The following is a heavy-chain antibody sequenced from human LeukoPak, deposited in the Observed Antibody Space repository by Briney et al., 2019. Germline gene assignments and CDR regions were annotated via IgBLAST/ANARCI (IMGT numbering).Heavy chain of an antibody. CDR1: GGSISSSNW. Sequence: SGTLSLTCAVSGGSISSSNWWSWVRQPPGKGLEWIGEIYHSGSTNYNPSLKSRVTISVDTSKNQFSLKLSSVTAADTAVYYCARVGGIAARDDAFDIWGQGTMVTVSS. J-gene: IGHJ3*02. D-gene: IGHD6-6*01. V-gene: IGHV4-4*02. CDR2: IYHSGST. CDR3: ARVGGIAARDDAFDI.